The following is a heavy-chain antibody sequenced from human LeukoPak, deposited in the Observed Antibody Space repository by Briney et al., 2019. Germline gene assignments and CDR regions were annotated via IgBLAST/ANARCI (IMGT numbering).Heavy chain of an antibody. CDR3: AKDSGGGFGLYYFDY. D-gene: IGHD3/OR15-3a*01. CDR2: INSDGSST. Sequence: GGTLRLSCAASGFTFSSYWMHWVRQAPGKGLVWVSRINSDGSSTSYADSVKGRFTISRDNSKHRLYLQKNSLRAEDTAVYYCAKDSGGGFGLYYFDYWGQGTLVTVSS. J-gene: IGHJ4*02. CDR1: GFTFSSYW. V-gene: IGHV3-74*01.